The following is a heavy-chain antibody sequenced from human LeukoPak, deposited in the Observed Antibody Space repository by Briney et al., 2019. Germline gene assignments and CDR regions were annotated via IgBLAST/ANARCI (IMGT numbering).Heavy chain of an antibody. V-gene: IGHV3-30*18. CDR3: AKTFYSGSGSELPHH. CDR2: ISYDGSNK. Sequence: GGPLRLSCEALGLTSRSYAMHWARQAPAKGRGGGEVISYDGSNKYYADSVKGRFTISRDNSKNTLYLQMTSLRVEDTAEYYCAKTFYSGSGSELPHHWGQGTLVTVSS. D-gene: IGHD3-10*01. J-gene: IGHJ1*01. CDR1: GLTSRSYA.